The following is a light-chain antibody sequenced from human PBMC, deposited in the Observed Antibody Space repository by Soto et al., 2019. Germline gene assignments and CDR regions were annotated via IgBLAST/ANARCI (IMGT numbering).Light chain of an antibody. CDR2: AAS. CDR1: QSISTY. Sequence: DIQMTQSPSSLSASVGDRVTIACRASQSISTYVNWYLQKPGKAPQLLIFAASRLHSGVPSRFSGSGSGTDFTLPINSLEPEDLATYYCQQSYTTPRTFGQGTKVAIK. CDR3: QQSYTTPRT. V-gene: IGKV1-39*01. J-gene: IGKJ1*01.